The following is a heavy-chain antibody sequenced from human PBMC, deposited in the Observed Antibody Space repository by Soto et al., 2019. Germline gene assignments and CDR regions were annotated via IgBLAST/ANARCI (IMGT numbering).Heavy chain of an antibody. J-gene: IGHJ4*02. CDR3: ARAYPPYDYVWGSYRPRKYYFDY. V-gene: IGHV1-3*01. CDR2: INAGNGNT. D-gene: IGHD3-16*02. CDR1: GYTFTSYA. Sequence: WASVKVSCKXSGYTFTSYAMHWVRQAPGQRLEWMGWINAGNGNTKYSQKFQGRVTITRDTSASTAYMELSSLRSEDTAVYYCARAYPPYDYVWGSYRPRKYYFDYWGQGTLVTVSS.